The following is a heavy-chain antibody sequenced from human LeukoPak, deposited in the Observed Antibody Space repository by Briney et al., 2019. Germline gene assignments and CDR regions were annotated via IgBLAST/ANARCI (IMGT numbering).Heavy chain of an antibody. CDR1: GYTFTDYY. J-gene: IGHJ6*03. D-gene: IGHD4-17*01. Sequence: ASVKVSCKASGYTFTDYYLHWVRQAPGQGLEWMGWINPNSGGTNYAQKFQGRVTMTRDTSISTAYMELSRLRSDDTAVYYCARASSTVTTIYYYYYMDVWGKGTTVTVSS. CDR2: INPNSGGT. V-gene: IGHV1-2*02. CDR3: ARASSTVTTIYYYYYMDV.